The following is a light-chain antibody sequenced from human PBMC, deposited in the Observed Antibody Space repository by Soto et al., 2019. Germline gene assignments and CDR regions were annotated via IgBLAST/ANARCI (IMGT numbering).Light chain of an antibody. CDR3: QHYNSYSEA. Sequence: DIQMTQSPSTLSGSVGDRVTITCRASQTISSWLAWYQQKPGKAPKLLVYKASTLKSGVPSRFIGSGSGTECTLTISSLQTDDFANYYGQHYNSYSEAFGQGTKVELK. CDR2: KAS. J-gene: IGKJ1*01. CDR1: QTISSW. V-gene: IGKV1-5*03.